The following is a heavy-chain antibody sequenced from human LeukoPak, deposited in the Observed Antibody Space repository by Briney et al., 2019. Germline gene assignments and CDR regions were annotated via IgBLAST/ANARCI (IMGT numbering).Heavy chain of an antibody. CDR1: GFTFSSYE. D-gene: IGHD1-26*01. J-gene: IGHJ4*02. Sequence: GGSLRLSCAASGFTFSSYEMNWVRQAPGKGLEWVSYISSSGSTIYYADSVKGRFTISRDNSKNTLYLQMNSLRAEDTAVYYCAKDRGSYSALDYWGQGTLVTVSS. CDR2: ISSSGSTI. V-gene: IGHV3-48*03. CDR3: AKDRGSYSALDY.